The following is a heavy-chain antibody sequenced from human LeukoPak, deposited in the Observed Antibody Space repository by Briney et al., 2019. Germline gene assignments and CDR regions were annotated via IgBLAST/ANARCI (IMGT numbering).Heavy chain of an antibody. CDR3: AKVAGSRYFDI. CDR2: FYSSGST. CDR1: GGSVSTYY. Sequence: SETLSLTCTVSGGSVSTYYWSWIRQPAGKGLEWIGRFYSSGSTSYNPSLKSRVSMSIDTSKNQFSLNLTSVTAADTAVYYCAKVAGSRYFDIWGRGTLVTASS. V-gene: IGHV4-4*07. D-gene: IGHD6-19*01. J-gene: IGHJ2*01.